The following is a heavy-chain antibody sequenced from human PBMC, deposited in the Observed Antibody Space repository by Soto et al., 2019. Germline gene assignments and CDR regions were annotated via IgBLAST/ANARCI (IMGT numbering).Heavy chain of an antibody. Sequence: SETLSLTCSVSGADTNTYSWTWIRQPAGKGLEWIGRIYTSASINYNPSLRGRVTLSVDTSTNQVSLKLASVTAADTAVYYCARDREAGYNFYYGMDVWGQGTTVTVSS. CDR2: IYTSASI. CDR3: ARDREAGYNFYYGMDV. V-gene: IGHV4-4*07. D-gene: IGHD6-19*01. J-gene: IGHJ6*02. CDR1: GADTNTYS.